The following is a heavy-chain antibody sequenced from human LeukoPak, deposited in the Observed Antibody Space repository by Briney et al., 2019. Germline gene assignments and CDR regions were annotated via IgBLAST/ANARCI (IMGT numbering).Heavy chain of an antibody. CDR2: ISSSGSTI. V-gene: IGHV3-11*01. D-gene: IGHD6-6*01. Sequence: KSGGSLRLSCTASGFTFSDYYMSWIRQAPGKGLEWVSYISSSGSTIYYADSVKGRFTISRDNAKNSLYLQMNSLRAEDTAVYYCARCAKFSSPTDYWGQGTLVTVSS. CDR3: ARCAKFSSPTDY. CDR1: GFTFSDYY. J-gene: IGHJ4*02.